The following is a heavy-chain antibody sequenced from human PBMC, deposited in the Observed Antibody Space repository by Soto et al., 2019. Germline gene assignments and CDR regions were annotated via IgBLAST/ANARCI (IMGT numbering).Heavy chain of an antibody. Sequence: QLQLQESGPGLVKPSETLSLTCTVSGDSISTSNYYWGWIRQPPGGGLEWIGHIFYSGGTYYNPSLKSRVTISVDTSKTQFSLKLSSITAADTAVYFCARRGGGDYLFDSWGQGMLVTVSS. CDR3: ARRGGGDYLFDS. CDR1: GDSISTSNYY. V-gene: IGHV4-39*01. J-gene: IGHJ4*02. CDR2: IFYSGGT. D-gene: IGHD4-17*01.